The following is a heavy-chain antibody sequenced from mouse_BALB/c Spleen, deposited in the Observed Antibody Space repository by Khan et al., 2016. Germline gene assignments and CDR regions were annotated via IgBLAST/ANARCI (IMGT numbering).Heavy chain of an antibody. CDR2: INTETGEP. D-gene: IGHD2-14*01. CDR3: ARHYRYDGGVY. V-gene: IGHV9-2-1*01. CDR1: DYTFTDYS. Sequence: QIQLVQSGPELKKPGETVKISCKASDYTFTDYSMHWVKQAPGKGLKWMAWINTETGEPTYADDFKGRFAFSLETSASTAYLQINDLKNEDTATSFCARHYRYDGGVYWGQGTTLTVSS. J-gene: IGHJ2*01.